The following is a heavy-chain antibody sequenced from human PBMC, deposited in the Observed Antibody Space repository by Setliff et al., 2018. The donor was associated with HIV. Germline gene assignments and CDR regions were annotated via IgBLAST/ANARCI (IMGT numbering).Heavy chain of an antibody. J-gene: IGHJ5*02. CDR3: ARARTIGVSAVFFDP. D-gene: IGHD3-3*01. CDR2: SSTSGCT. Sequence: SETLSLTCSVSGGSISGNAWSWIRQPPGKGLEWIGYSSTSGCTNCNPSLESRLTISIVPSKNQFSLDLTSVTAADTGKYYCARARTIGVSAVFFDPWGQGIPVTVSS. V-gene: IGHV4-4*08. CDR1: GGSISGNA.